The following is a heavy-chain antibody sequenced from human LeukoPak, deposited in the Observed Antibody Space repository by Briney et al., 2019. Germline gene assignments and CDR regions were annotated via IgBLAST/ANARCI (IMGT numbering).Heavy chain of an antibody. CDR3: ARDRYDFWSGYQEYYYYYMDV. Sequence: GGSLRLSCAASGFTFSSYWMSCVRQAPGKGLEWVANIKQDASEKYYVDSVKARFTISRDNAKNSLYLQMNSLRAEDTAVYYCARDRYDFWSGYQEYYYYYMDVWGKGTTVTVSS. J-gene: IGHJ6*03. CDR1: GFTFSSYW. V-gene: IGHV3-7*01. D-gene: IGHD3-3*01. CDR2: IKQDASEK.